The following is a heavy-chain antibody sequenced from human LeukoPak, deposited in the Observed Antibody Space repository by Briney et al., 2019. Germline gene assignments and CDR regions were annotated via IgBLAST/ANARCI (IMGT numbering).Heavy chain of an antibody. Sequence: GGSLRLSCAASGFTFSSYAMSWVRRAPGKGLDWVSVTSGSGGTTYYADSVKDRFTISRDNSKHTLYLQMNSLRAEDTAVFYCAKMGRGRYEGGKSLEYWGQGTLVTVSS. J-gene: IGHJ4*02. CDR1: GFTFSSYA. V-gene: IGHV3-23*01. CDR3: AKMGRGRYEGGKSLEY. D-gene: IGHD6-19*01. CDR2: TSGSGGTT.